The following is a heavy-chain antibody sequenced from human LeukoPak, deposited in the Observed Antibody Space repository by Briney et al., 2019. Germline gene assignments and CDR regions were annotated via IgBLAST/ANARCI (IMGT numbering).Heavy chain of an antibody. V-gene: IGHV1-18*01. J-gene: IGHJ4*02. CDR1: LYTFTSYG. Sequence: ASVKVSCKASLYTFTSYGISWVREAPGQGLEWMGWISAYNGNTNYAQKLQGRVTMTTDTSTRTAYMELRSLRSDDTAVYYCARAGYDSSGYYVGGVYDYWGQGTLVTVSS. D-gene: IGHD3-22*01. CDR2: ISAYNGNT. CDR3: ARAGYDSSGYYVGGVYDY.